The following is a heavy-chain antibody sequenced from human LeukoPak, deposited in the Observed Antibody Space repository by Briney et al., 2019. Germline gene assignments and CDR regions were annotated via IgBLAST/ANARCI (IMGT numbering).Heavy chain of an antibody. CDR2: LYYSGST. V-gene: IGHV4-39*07. Sequence: SETLSLTCTVSGGSISSSSYYWDWIRQPPGKGLEWIGSLYYSGSTYYNPSLKSRVTISVDTSKNQFSLKLSSVAAADTAVYYCARTGSNYGDWFDPWGQGTLVTVSS. J-gene: IGHJ5*02. D-gene: IGHD4-11*01. CDR1: GGSISSSSYY. CDR3: ARTGSNYGDWFDP.